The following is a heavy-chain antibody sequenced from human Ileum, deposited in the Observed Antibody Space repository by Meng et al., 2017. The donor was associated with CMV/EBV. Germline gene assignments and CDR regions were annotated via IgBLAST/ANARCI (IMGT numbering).Heavy chain of an antibody. CDR3: ARGRWRGYISGYMYNWFDP. V-gene: IGHV4-34*01. CDR2: IDHSGST. Sequence: QVQLPEWGAGLLEPSVTLSLTCAVYGGPFSGYYWTWIRQSPGRGLEWIGEIDHSGSTNCIPSLKSRVTMSVDTPNNQFSLKLSSVTAADTAVYYCARGRWRGYISGYMYNWFDPWGQGTLVTVSS. D-gene: IGHD5-18*01. CDR1: GGPFSGYY. J-gene: IGHJ5*02.